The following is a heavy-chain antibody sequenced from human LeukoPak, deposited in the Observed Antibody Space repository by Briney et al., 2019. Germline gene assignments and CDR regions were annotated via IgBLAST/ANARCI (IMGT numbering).Heavy chain of an antibody. J-gene: IGHJ4*02. CDR3: VRDWGYDSSGYWQKYFDT. CDR1: GFTFSSYG. Sequence: GGSLRLSCAASGFTFSSYGMNWVRQAPGKGLEWVSYITTTSTTKLYADSVRGRFTISRDNAKNSLYLQMNSLRAEDTAVYYCVRDWGYDSSGYWQKYFDTWGQGTLVTVSS. D-gene: IGHD3-22*01. CDR2: ITTTSTTK. V-gene: IGHV3-48*01.